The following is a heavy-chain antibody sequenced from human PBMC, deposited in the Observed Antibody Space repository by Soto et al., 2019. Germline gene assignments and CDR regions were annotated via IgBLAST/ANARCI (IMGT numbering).Heavy chain of an antibody. CDR1: GGSIISDY. J-gene: IGHJ5*02. V-gene: IGHV4-59*01. D-gene: IGHD3-3*01. CDR2: IYYSGST. Sequence: SETLSLTCTITGGSIISDYWSWIRQPPGKGLEWIGYIYYSGSTNYNPSLKSRVTISVDTSKNQFSLKLSSVTAADTAVYYCASSDFWSGFAHWGQGTLVTVS. CDR3: ASSDFWSGFAH.